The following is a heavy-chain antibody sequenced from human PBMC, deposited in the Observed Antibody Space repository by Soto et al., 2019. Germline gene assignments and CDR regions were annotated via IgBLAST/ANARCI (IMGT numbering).Heavy chain of an antibody. J-gene: IGHJ3*02. CDR1: GDSVSSNSAA. Sequence: QTLSLTCAISGDSVSSNSAAWNWIRQSPSRGLEWLGRTYYRSKWYNDYAVSVKSRITINPDTSKNQFSLQLNSVTPEDTAVYYCASGRYTQGYSSSSAFDIWGQGTMVTVSS. CDR2: TYYRSKWYN. D-gene: IGHD6-6*01. V-gene: IGHV6-1*01. CDR3: ASGRYTQGYSSSSAFDI.